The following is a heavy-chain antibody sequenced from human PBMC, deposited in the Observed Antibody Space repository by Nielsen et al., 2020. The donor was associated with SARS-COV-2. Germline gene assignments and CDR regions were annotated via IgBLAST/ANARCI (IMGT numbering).Heavy chain of an antibody. D-gene: IGHD6-19*01. CDR2: ISYDGSNK. CDR1: GFTFSSYG. Sequence: GESLKISCAASGFTFSSYGMHWVRQAPGKGLEWVAVISYDGSNKYYADSVKGRFTISRDNSKNTLYLQMNSLRAEDTAVYYCAKDLGQWLGNFDYWGQGTLVTVSS. V-gene: IGHV3-33*05. J-gene: IGHJ4*02. CDR3: AKDLGQWLGNFDY.